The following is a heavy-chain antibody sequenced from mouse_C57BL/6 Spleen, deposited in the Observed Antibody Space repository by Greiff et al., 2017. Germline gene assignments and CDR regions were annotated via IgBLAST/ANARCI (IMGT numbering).Heavy chain of an antibody. CDR2: ISSGSSTI. CDR3: ARKATTVVALDY. D-gene: IGHD1-1*01. Sequence: EVKVVESGGGLVKPGGSLKLSCAASGFTFSDYGMHWVRQAPEKGLEWVAYISSGSSTIYYADTVKGRFTISRDNAKNTLFLQMTSLRSEDTAMYYCARKATTVVALDYWGQGTTLTVSS. J-gene: IGHJ2*01. CDR1: GFTFSDYG. V-gene: IGHV5-17*01.